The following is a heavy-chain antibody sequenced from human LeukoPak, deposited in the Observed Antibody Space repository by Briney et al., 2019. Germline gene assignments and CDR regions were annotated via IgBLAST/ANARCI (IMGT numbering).Heavy chain of an antibody. CDR3: ARSFLEYQLQDY. Sequence: ASVKVSCKASGYTFTSYYMHWVRQAPGQGLEWMGIINPSGGSTSYAQKFQGRVTMTRDTSTSTVYMELSSPRSEDTAVYYCARSFLEYQLQDYWGQGTLVTVSS. V-gene: IGHV1-46*01. D-gene: IGHD2-2*01. J-gene: IGHJ4*02. CDR2: INPSGGST. CDR1: GYTFTSYY.